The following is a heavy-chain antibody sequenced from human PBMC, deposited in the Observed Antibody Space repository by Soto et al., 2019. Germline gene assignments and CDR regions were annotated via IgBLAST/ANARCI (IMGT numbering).Heavy chain of an antibody. CDR2: IYPGDSDT. CDR3: AKDRGSGSYAANYQYYGMDV. J-gene: IGHJ6*02. D-gene: IGHD3-10*01. CDR1: GYSFTSYW. Sequence: GESLKISCKGSGYSFTSYWIGWVRQMPGKGLEWMGIIYPGDSDTRYSPSFQGQVTISADKSISTAYLQWSSLKASDTALYYCAKDRGSGSYAANYQYYGMDVWGQGTTVTVSS. V-gene: IGHV5-51*01.